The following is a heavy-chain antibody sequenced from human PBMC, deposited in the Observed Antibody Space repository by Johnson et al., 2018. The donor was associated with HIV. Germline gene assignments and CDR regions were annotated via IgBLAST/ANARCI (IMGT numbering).Heavy chain of an antibody. CDR1: GFTFSSYG. Sequence: QVQLVESGGGVVQPGRSLRLSCAASGFTFSSYGMHWVRQAPGKGLEWVSRINGDGSSTNYANSVRGRFTISRDNSKNTLFLQMNSLGAEDTAVYYCAKLRWAPRAFDIWGQGTMVTVSS. V-gene: IGHV3-NL1*01. D-gene: IGHD4-23*01. CDR3: AKLRWAPRAFDI. J-gene: IGHJ3*02. CDR2: INGDGSST.